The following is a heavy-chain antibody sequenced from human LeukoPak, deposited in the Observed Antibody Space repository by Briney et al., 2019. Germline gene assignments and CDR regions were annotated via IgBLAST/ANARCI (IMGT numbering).Heavy chain of an antibody. CDR2: IYSGGST. CDR1: GFTFSSYA. CDR3: ARDLGTIDLDY. V-gene: IGHV3-66*01. J-gene: IGHJ4*02. Sequence: GGSLRLSCAASGFTFSSYAMSWVRQAPGKGLEWVSVIYSGGSTYYADSVKGRFTISRDNSKNTLYLQMNSLRAEDTAVYYCARDLGTIDLDYWGQGTLVAVSS. D-gene: IGHD5-24*01.